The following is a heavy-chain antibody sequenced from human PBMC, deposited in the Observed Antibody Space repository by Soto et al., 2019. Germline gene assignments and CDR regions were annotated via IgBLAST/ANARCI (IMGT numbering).Heavy chain of an antibody. D-gene: IGHD5-12*01. V-gene: IGHV6-1*01. J-gene: IGHJ4*02. CDR3: ARDRLGDGYNDY. Sequence: PSQTLSLTCAISGDSVSSNSAAWTWIRHSPSRGLEWLGRTYYRSKWYNNYAVSVKSRITINPDTSKNQFSLQLNSVTPGDTAVYYCARDRLGDGYNDYWGQGTLVTVSS. CDR1: GDSVSSNSAA. CDR2: TYYRSKWYN.